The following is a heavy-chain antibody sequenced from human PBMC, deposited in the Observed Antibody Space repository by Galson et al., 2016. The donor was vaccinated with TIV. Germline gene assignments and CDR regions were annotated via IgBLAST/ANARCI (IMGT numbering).Heavy chain of an antibody. J-gene: IGHJ4*02. CDR1: GYIFTTYY. CDR2: LNPSGVTT. Sequence: SVKVSCKASGYIFTTYYIHWVRQAPGQGLEWMGMLNPSGVTTSYAEKFQDRVTMSTDTSTSTFYMELSSLTSEDTAIYYCSREKYSSLGFWGQGTLVTVSS. D-gene: IGHD3-22*01. CDR3: SREKYSSLGF. V-gene: IGHV1-46*01.